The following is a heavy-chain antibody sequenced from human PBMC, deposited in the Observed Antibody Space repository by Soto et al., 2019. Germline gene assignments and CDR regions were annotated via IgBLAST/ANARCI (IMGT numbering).Heavy chain of an antibody. CDR3: ARAISGYVT. V-gene: IGHV1-3*01. CDR2: INVGNGDT. J-gene: IGHJ5*02. Sequence: ASVKVSCKASGITFSSYAIHWVRQAPGKRLEWMGWINVGNGDTRYSQIFRGRVTLTRDTSASTAYLDLSSLRSEDTAIYYCARAISGYVTWGQGTLVTVSS. D-gene: IGHD5-12*01. CDR1: GITFSSYA.